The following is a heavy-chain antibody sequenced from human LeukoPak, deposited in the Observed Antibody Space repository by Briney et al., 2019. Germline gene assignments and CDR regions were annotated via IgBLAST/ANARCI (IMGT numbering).Heavy chain of an antibody. CDR1: GFTFSDYY. CDR2: ISSSGSTI. D-gene: IGHD3-3*01. J-gene: IGHJ6*02. V-gene: IGHV3-11*01. CDR3: ARDRFWSGYYYYYYGMDV. Sequence: GGSLRLSCAASGFTFSDYYMSWIRQAPGKGPEWVSYISSSGSTIYYADSVKGRFTVSRDNAKNSLYLQMNSLRAEDTAVYYCARDRFWSGYYYYYYGMDVWGQGTTVTVSS.